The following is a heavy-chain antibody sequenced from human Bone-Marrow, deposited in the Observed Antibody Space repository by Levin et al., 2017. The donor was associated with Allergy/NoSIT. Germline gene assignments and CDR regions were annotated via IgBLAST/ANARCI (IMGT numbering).Heavy chain of an antibody. D-gene: IGHD6-19*01. V-gene: IGHV4-39*01. Sequence: SETLSLTCTVSGGSISSSSYYWGWIRQPPGKGLEWIGSIYYSGSTYYNPSLKSRVTISVDTSKNQFSLKLSSVTAADTAVYYCARQGDMRTAVAGPTGGVYYYGMDVWGQGTTVTVSS. J-gene: IGHJ6*02. CDR2: IYYSGST. CDR3: ARQGDMRTAVAGPTGGVYYYGMDV. CDR1: GGSISSSSYY.